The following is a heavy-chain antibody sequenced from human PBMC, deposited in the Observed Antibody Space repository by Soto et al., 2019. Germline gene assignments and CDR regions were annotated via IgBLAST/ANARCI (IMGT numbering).Heavy chain of an antibody. CDR1: GFTFSDYW. D-gene: IGHD3-10*01. J-gene: IGHJ4*02. Sequence: EVQLVESGGGLVQPGGSLRLSCAASGFTFSDYWMSWVRQAPGKGLECVANIKTDGSEKYYVDPVKGRFTISRDNAKNSLYLQMNSLRAEYTAVYYCASSMGRGGNEYGGQGTLVAVSS. CDR2: IKTDGSEK. CDR3: ASSMGRGGNEY. V-gene: IGHV3-7*05.